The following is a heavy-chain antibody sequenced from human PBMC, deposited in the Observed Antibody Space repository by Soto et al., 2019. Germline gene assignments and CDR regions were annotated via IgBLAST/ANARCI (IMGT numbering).Heavy chain of an antibody. Sequence: GGSLRLSCEASGFTFNTYSMHWVRQPPGKGLEWLAAIWYDGTQKYYADSVKGRFIISRDNSKKTLYLEKNSLRAEDTAVYYCARAGGTTVTGLWHFDSWGQGTLVTVSS. J-gene: IGHJ4*02. V-gene: IGHV3-33*01. CDR3: ARAGGTTVTGLWHFDS. CDR1: GFTFNTYS. D-gene: IGHD4-17*01. CDR2: IWYDGTQK.